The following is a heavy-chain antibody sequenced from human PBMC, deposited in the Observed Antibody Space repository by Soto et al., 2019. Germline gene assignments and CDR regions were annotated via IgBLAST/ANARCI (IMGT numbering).Heavy chain of an antibody. J-gene: IGHJ6*02. D-gene: IGHD3-9*01. CDR2: IIPIFGTA. Sequence: SVKVSCKASGGTFGSYAISWVRQAPGQGLEWMGGIIPIFGTANYAQKFQGRVTITADESTSTAYMELSSLRSEDTAVYYCVRGGTYYDILTDNYGMDVWGQGTTVTVSS. V-gene: IGHV1-69*13. CDR1: GGTFGSYA. CDR3: VRGGTYYDILTDNYGMDV.